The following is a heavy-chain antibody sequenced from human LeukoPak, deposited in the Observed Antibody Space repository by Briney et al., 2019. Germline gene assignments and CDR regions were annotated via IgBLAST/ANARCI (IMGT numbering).Heavy chain of an antibody. J-gene: IGHJ4*02. CDR1: GFTFSSYA. CDR3: AKDLHSSSSNLGLCDY. CDR2: ISYDGSNK. Sequence: GRSLRLSCAASGFTFSSYAMHWVRQAPGKGLEWVAVISYDGSNKDYADSVKGRFTISRDNSKNPLYLQMNSLRAEDTAVYYCAKDLHSSSSNLGLCDYWGQGTLVTVSS. V-gene: IGHV3-30*04. D-gene: IGHD6-13*01.